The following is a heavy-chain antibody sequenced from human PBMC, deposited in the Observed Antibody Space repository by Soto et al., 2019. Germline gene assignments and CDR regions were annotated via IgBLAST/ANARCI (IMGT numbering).Heavy chain of an antibody. Sequence: EVQLVESGGGLVQPGGSLRLSCAASGFTFSSYDMHWVSQATGKGLEWVSAIGTAGDTYYPGSVKGRFTISRENAKNSLYLQMNSLRAEDTAVYYCARDRMGSGGMYVWGQGTTVTVSS. D-gene: IGHD3-10*01. CDR2: IGTAGDT. J-gene: IGHJ6*02. CDR1: GFTFSSYD. V-gene: IGHV3-13*01. CDR3: ARDRMGSGGMYV.